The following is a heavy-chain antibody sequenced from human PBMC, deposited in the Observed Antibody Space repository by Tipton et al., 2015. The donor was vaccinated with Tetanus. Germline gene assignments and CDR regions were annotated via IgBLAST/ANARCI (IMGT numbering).Heavy chain of an antibody. J-gene: IGHJ4*02. D-gene: IGHD2-21*02. CDR3: ARVHTPGLLGRYPLDY. Sequence: SLRLSCVASGFTFKSYTLNWVRQAPGKGLAWVSRVRSDGSNTIYADSVKGRFTISRDTAKNSLYLQMNSLRADDTGVYFCARVHTPGLLGRYPLDYWGQGTLVTVSS. CDR2: VRSDGSNT. CDR1: GFTFKSYT. V-gene: IGHV3-74*01.